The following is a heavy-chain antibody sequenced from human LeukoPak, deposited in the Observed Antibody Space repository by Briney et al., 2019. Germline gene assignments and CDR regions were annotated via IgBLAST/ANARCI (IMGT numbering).Heavy chain of an antibody. CDR1: GYSISSGYY. D-gene: IGHD1-1*01. CDR3: ARDWGLERRSAAFDI. CDR2: IYHSGST. V-gene: IGHV4-38-2*02. J-gene: IGHJ3*02. Sequence: PSETLSLTCTVSGYSISSGYYWGRIRQPPGKGLEWIGSIYHSGSTYYNPSLKSRVTISVDTSKNQFSLKLSSVTAADTAVYYCARDWGLERRSAAFDIWGQGTMVTVSS.